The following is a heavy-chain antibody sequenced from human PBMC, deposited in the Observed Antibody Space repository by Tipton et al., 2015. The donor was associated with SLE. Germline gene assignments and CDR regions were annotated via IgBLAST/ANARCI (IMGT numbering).Heavy chain of an antibody. CDR1: GGSLSGFY. CDR3: ARGKISWAIFVVRNYFDS. V-gene: IGHV4-34*01. D-gene: IGHD2-21*01. Sequence: TLSLTCAVNGGSLSGFYWSWIRQPPGKGLEWVGEIDHNGRADYNPSLNSRVTISLDTSKDQVSLKLTSVTAADTAVYYCARGKISWAIFVVRNYFDSWGQGTPVTVSS. J-gene: IGHJ4*02. CDR2: IDHNGRA.